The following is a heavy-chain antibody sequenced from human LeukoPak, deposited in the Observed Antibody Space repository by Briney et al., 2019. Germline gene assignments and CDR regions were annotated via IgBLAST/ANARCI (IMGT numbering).Heavy chain of an antibody. CDR1: GASISSWY. V-gene: IGHV4-4*08. D-gene: IGHD3-10*01. J-gene: IGHJ4*02. CDR3: ARDQTYSGSGIYTYFDY. CDR2: IYGSGNT. Sequence: SETLSLTCTVSGASISSWYWSWIRQPPGKGLEWIGYIYGSGNTNYNPSLRSRVTISADTSKNHFSLKLTSVTAADTAVYYCARDQTYSGSGIYTYFDYWGQGILVTVSS.